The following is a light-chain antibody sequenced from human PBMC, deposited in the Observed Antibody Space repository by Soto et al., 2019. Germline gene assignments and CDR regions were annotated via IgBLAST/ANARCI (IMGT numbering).Light chain of an antibody. CDR3: QQYGSSPWT. Sequence: EIVLTQSPGTLSLSPGERATLSCRASQSVSSSYLAWYQQKPGQAPRLLIYGASSRATGIPDRFSGSGSGTYVNLTISRLEPEYFAVYYCQQYGSSPWTFGQGTKVEIK. CDR2: GAS. V-gene: IGKV3-20*01. CDR1: QSVSSSY. J-gene: IGKJ1*01.